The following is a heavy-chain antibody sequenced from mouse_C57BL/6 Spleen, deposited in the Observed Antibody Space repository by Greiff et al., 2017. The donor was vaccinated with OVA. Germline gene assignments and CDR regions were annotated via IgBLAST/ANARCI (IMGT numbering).Heavy chain of an antibody. CDR1: GFTFSDYY. J-gene: IGHJ1*03. V-gene: IGHV5-16*02. D-gene: IGHD4-1*01. CDR3: ARRDGTRGYFDV. Sequence: EVMLVESEGGLVQPGSSMKLSCTASGFTFSDYYMAWVRQVPEKGLEWVANINYDGSSTYYLDSLKSRFIISRDNAKNILYLQMSSLKSEDTATYYCARRDGTRGYFDVWGTGTTVTVSS. CDR2: INYDGSST.